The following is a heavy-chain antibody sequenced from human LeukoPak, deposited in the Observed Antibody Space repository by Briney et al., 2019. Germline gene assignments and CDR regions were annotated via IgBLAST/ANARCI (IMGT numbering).Heavy chain of an antibody. CDR2: ISYEGSTQ. Sequence: GGSLRLSCAASGFTFSSYGMHWVRQAPGKGLEWVAIISYEGSTQYYADSVKGRFTISRDNSENTLYLQMNSLRAEDTAEYYCAKGGLTVTPPTSPDYWGQGTLVTVSS. CDR3: AKGGLTVTPPTSPDY. D-gene: IGHD4-11*01. J-gene: IGHJ4*02. CDR1: GFTFSSYG. V-gene: IGHV3-30*18.